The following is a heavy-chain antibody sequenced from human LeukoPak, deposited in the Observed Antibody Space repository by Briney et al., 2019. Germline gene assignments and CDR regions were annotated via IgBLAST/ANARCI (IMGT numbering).Heavy chain of an antibody. CDR3: ARVGCSGGSCYSGRGPFDP. Sequence: GGSLRLSCAASGFTFSSYWMSWVRQAPGKGLEWEANIKQDGSEKYYVDSVKGRFTISRDNAKNSLYLQMNSLRAEDTAVYYCARVGCSGGSCYSGRGPFDPWGQGTLVTVSS. CDR1: GFTFSSYW. V-gene: IGHV3-7*01. D-gene: IGHD2-15*01. J-gene: IGHJ5*02. CDR2: IKQDGSEK.